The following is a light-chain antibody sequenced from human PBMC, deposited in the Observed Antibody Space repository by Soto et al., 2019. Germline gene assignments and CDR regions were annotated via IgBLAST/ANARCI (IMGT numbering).Light chain of an antibody. CDR3: QQYKAYWT. Sequence: ETVLAQSPGTLSLSPGEGATLSCRASQSVSSAYLAWYQQKPGQAPRLLIYGASSRATGIPDRFSGSGSGTDFTLTISRLEPDDFATYYCQQYKAYWTFGQGTKVDIK. CDR2: GAS. J-gene: IGKJ1*01. CDR1: QSVSSAY. V-gene: IGKV3-20*01.